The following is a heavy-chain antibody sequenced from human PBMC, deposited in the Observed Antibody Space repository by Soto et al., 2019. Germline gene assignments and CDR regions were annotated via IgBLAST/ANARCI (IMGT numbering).Heavy chain of an antibody. J-gene: IGHJ6*02. CDR3: ARRLYYDSSGFEGGGMDV. CDR1: GGSMSSYY. V-gene: IGHV4-59*08. CDR2: IYYSGST. Sequence: SETLSLTCTVSGGSMSSYYWSWILQPPGKGLEWIGHIYYSGSTNYNPSLNSRVTISVDTSKNQFSLKLSSVTAADTAVYYCARRLYYDSSGFEGGGMDVWGQGTTVTVSS. D-gene: IGHD3-22*01.